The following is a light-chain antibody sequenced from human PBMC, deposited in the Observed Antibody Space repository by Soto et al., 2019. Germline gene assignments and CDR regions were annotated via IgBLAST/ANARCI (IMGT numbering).Light chain of an antibody. J-gene: IGKJ1*01. CDR2: AAS. Sequence: DIQMTQAPSSLSASVGDRVTITCRASQSISNYLDWYQQKPGKAPKLLIYAASSLKSGVPSRFSGSGSGTDLTLTISSLQHEAFATYYCQQSYSTPWTFGQGTNVEIK. CDR3: QQSYSTPWT. V-gene: IGKV1-39*01. CDR1: QSISNY.